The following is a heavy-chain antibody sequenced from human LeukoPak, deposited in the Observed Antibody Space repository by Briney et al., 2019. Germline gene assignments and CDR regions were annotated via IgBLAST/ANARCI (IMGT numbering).Heavy chain of an antibody. D-gene: IGHD3-3*01. CDR1: GFTFSDYY. CDR2: ISSSGSTI. CDR3: ARVRGYDFWSGYFDY. J-gene: IGHJ4*02. V-gene: IGHV3-11*01. Sequence: GGSLRLSCAASGFTFSDYYMSWIRQAPGKGLEWVSYISSSGSTIYYADSVKGRCTISRDNAKNSLYLQMNSLRAEDTAVYYCARVRGYDFWSGYFDYWGQGTLVTVSS.